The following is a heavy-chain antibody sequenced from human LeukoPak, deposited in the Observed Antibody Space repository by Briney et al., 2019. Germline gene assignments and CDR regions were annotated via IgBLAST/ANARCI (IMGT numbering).Heavy chain of an antibody. D-gene: IGHD2-21*02. V-gene: IGHV1-3*01. CDR1: GYTFTSYA. CDR3: ARVRLIWTKYFDY. Sequence: ASVKVSCKASGYTFTSYAMHWVRQAPGQRLEWMGWINAGNGNTKYSQKFQGRVTITRDTSASTAYMELSSLRSEDTAVYYCARVRLIWTKYFDYWGQGTLVTVSP. CDR2: INAGNGNT. J-gene: IGHJ4*02.